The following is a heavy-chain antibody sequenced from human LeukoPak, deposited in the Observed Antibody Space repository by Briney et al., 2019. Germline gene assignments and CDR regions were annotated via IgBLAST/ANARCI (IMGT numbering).Heavy chain of an antibody. Sequence: GGSLRLSCAASGFTFSSYAMSWVRQAPGKGLEWVSAISGSGGSTYYADSVKGRFTISRDNSKNTLYLQMNSLRAEDTAVYYCARGFSSGWLEDFDYWGQGTLVTVSS. D-gene: IGHD6-19*01. V-gene: IGHV3-23*01. CDR3: ARGFSSGWLEDFDY. J-gene: IGHJ4*02. CDR1: GFTFSSYA. CDR2: ISGSGGST.